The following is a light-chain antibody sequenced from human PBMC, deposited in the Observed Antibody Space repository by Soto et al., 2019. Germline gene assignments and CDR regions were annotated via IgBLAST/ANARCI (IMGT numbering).Light chain of an antibody. CDR1: QSVSSSY. Sequence: EIVLTQSPGTLSLSPGERATLSCRASQSVSSSYLAWYQQKPGQAPRLLIYGASSRATGIPDRFSGSGSEKDFAVYISRLGPEDFAVYYCQQYGSTPPITLGQGTRLEIK. J-gene: IGKJ5*01. CDR2: GAS. CDR3: QQYGSTPPIT. V-gene: IGKV3-20*01.